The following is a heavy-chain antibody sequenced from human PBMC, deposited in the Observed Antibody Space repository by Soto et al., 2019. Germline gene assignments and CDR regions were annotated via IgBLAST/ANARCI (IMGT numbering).Heavy chain of an antibody. D-gene: IGHD6-6*01. J-gene: IGHJ4*02. CDR2: ISYSGNT. CDR1: GGSISGSGHY. CDR3: ARPLARKSSSSSFEY. Sequence: SETLSLTCTVSGGSISGSGHYWGWVRQPPGKGLEWTASISYSGNTYYNPSLKSRVTISVDSSKNQISLKLSSMTATDTAVYYCARPLARKSSSSSFEYWGQGILVTVSS. V-gene: IGHV4-39*01.